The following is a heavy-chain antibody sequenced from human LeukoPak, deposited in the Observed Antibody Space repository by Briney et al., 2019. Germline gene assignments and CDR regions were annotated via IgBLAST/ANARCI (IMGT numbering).Heavy chain of an antibody. CDR2: INPNSGGT. CDR3: ASARIVVVPAAMGY. Sequence: ASVKASCKASGYTFTGYYMHWVRRAPGQGLEWMGWINPNSGGTNYAQKFQGRVTMTRDTSINTAYMELNRLRSDDTAVYYCASARIVVVPAAMGYWGQGTLVTVSS. V-gene: IGHV1-2*02. CDR1: GYTFTGYY. D-gene: IGHD2-2*01. J-gene: IGHJ4*02.